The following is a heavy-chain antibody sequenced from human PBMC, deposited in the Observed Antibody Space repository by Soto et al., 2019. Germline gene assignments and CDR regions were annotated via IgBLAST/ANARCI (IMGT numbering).Heavy chain of an antibody. CDR1: GGSISSSNW. Sequence: LSLTCAVSGGSISSSNWWSWVRQPPGKGLEWIGEIYHSGSTNYNPSLKSRVTISVDKSKNQFSLKLSSVTAADTAVYYCARVEYSEYSSSSGPSAVDYWGQGTLVTVSS. V-gene: IGHV4-4*02. J-gene: IGHJ4*02. D-gene: IGHD6-6*01. CDR3: ARVEYSEYSSSSGPSAVDY. CDR2: IYHSGST.